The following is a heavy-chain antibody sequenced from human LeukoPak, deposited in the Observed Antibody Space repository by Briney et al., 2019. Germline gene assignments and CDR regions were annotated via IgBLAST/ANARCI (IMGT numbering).Heavy chain of an antibody. J-gene: IGHJ4*02. Sequence: RGSLRLPCAVSGFTFSSYAMHCVRQAPGKGLEWVAVISYDGSNKYYADSVKGRFTISRDNSKNTLYLQMNSLRAEDTAVYYCARDGYYDFWSGYYTYASFDYWGQGTLVTVSS. CDR1: GFTFSSYA. CDR2: ISYDGSNK. D-gene: IGHD3-3*01. V-gene: IGHV3-30-3*01. CDR3: ARDGYYDFWSGYYTYASFDY.